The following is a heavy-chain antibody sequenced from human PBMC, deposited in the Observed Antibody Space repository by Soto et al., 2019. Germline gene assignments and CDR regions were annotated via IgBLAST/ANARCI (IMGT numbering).Heavy chain of an antibody. CDR3: AIQRAWYGEWAFEI. V-gene: IGHV4-39*01. J-gene: IGHJ3*02. CDR1: ADAVFGDSFRTPMFY. D-gene: IGHD2-15*01. Sequence: QVQLQESGSGQVKPSDTMPLTCTVSADAVFGDSFRTPMFYWDWIRQTPGKGLEWIASINYGGHTYHNPSLKSRLIIVIDTTKNHFSLNMTSLTAADTAVYYCAIQRAWYGEWAFEIWGQGTMVPV. CDR2: INYGGHT.